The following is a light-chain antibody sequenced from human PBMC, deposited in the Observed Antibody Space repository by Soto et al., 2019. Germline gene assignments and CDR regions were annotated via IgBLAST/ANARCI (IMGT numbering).Light chain of an antibody. CDR3: CSYAGRFYV. V-gene: IGLV2-23*02. Sequence: QSVLTQPASVSGSPGQSITISCTGTSSDVGSYNLVSWYQHHPGKAPKLLISEVSKRPSGVSNRFSGSKSGNTASLTISGLQAEDGADYYCCSYAGRFYVFGPGTKVTVL. J-gene: IGLJ1*01. CDR2: EVS. CDR1: SSDVGSYNL.